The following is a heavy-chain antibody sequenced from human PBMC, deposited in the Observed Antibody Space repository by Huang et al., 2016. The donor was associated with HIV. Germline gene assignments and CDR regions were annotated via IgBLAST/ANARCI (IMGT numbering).Heavy chain of an antibody. J-gene: IGHJ4*02. Sequence: QLQLQESGPGLVKPSETLSLTCTVSGGSIRSDNYYWGWFRQPPGKGLEWIGRIYYSGSTYSNPSLKRRVTIPVDTAKNHFSLRMRSVTAADTAVYYCARLPGSITMIRGVITDPYWGQGTLVTVSS. CDR2: IYYSGST. CDR1: GGSIRSDNYY. CDR3: ARLPGSITMIRGVITDPY. V-gene: IGHV4-39*02. D-gene: IGHD3-10*01.